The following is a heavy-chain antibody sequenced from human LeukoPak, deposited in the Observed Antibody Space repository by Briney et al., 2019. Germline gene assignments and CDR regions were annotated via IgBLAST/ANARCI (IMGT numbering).Heavy chain of an antibody. Sequence: PSETLSLTCTVSGGSISSYYWSWIRQPPGKGLEWIGNIYYSGSTNYNPSLKSRVTTSVDTSKNQFSLKLSSVTAADTAVYYCARRRWYFDLWGRGTLVTVSS. CDR1: GGSISSYY. CDR3: ARRRWYFDL. J-gene: IGHJ2*01. CDR2: IYYSGST. V-gene: IGHV4-59*08.